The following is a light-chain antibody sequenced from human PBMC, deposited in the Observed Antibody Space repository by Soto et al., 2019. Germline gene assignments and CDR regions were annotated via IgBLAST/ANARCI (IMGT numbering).Light chain of an antibody. V-gene: IGKV3-11*01. J-gene: IGKJ1*01. CDR1: QSVSSY. CDR3: QQRSNWQRT. CDR2: DAS. Sequence: EIVLTQSPATLSLSPGERATLSCRASQSVSSYLAWFQQKPGQAPRLLIYDASNRATCIPARFSGSGSGTDVTLTISSLVPEDFAVYYCQQRSNWQRTFGQGTKVEIK.